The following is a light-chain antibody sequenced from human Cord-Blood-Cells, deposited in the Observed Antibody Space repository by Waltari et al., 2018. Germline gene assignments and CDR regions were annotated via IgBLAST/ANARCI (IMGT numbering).Light chain of an antibody. J-gene: IGKJ1*01. V-gene: IGKV4-1*01. CDR1: QSVLYSSNNKNY. Sequence: DIVMTQSPDSLAVSLGERATIXCXSSQSVLYSSNNKNYLAWYQQKPGQPPKLLIYWASTRESGVPDRFSGSGSGTDFTLTISSLQAEDVAVYYCQQYYSTPWTFGQGTKVEIK. CDR2: WAS. CDR3: QQYYSTPWT.